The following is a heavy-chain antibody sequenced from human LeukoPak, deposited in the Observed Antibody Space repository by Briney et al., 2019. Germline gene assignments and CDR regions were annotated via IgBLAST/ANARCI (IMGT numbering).Heavy chain of an antibody. CDR2: ISGSGGST. Sequence: PGGSLRLSCAASGFTFSSYGMSWVRQAPGKGLEWVSAISGSGGSTYYADSVKGRFTISRDNSKNTLYLQMNSLRAEDTAVYYCAKGRYYDFWSGYYPFDYWGQGTLVTVSS. D-gene: IGHD3-3*01. CDR1: GFTFSSYG. V-gene: IGHV3-23*01. CDR3: AKGRYYDFWSGYYPFDY. J-gene: IGHJ4*02.